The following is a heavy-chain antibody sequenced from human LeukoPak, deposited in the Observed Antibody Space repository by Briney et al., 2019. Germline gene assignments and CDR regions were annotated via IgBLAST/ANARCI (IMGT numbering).Heavy chain of an antibody. V-gene: IGHV1-69*02. CDR1: GGSFNSFN. Sequence: SVKVSCKASGGSFNSFNINWVRQAPGQGLDWMGRVIPILGMANYAQKFQGRVKITADKSTTTAYMELSSLRSEDTAVYFCASEIENVDTGIEYWGQGTLVTVSS. D-gene: IGHD5-18*01. CDR2: VIPILGMA. J-gene: IGHJ4*02. CDR3: ASEIENVDTGIEY.